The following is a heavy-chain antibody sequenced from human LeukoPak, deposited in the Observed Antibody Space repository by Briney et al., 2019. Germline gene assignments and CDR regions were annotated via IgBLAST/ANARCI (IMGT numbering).Heavy chain of an antibody. Sequence: GGSLRLSCAASGFTFSSYSMNWVRQAPGKGLEWVSSISSSSSYIYYADSVKSRFTISRDNAKNSLYLQMNSLRAEDTAVYYCARAGVGCSGGSCYYYYMDVWGKGTTVTVSS. CDR3: ARAGVGCSGGSCYYYYMDV. CDR1: GFTFSSYS. V-gene: IGHV3-21*01. J-gene: IGHJ6*03. D-gene: IGHD2-15*01. CDR2: ISSSSSYI.